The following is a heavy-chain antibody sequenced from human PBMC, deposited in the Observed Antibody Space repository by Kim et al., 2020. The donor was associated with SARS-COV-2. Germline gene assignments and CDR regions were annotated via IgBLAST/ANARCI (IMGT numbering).Heavy chain of an antibody. D-gene: IGHD2-15*01. CDR1: GGSISSGDYY. J-gene: IGHJ4*02. V-gene: IGHV4-30-4*01. CDR3: ARDIYCSGGRCMAY. CDR2: TYYSRST. Sequence: SETLSLTCTVSGGSISSGDYYWSWIRQPPGQGLDGLGYTYYSRSTYSNPSLKSRVTISVYTSKNQFSLKLSSATAADTAVYYCARDIYCSGGRCMAYWGQGTLVTVSS.